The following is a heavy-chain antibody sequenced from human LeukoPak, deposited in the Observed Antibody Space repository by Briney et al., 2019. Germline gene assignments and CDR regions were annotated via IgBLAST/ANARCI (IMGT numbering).Heavy chain of an antibody. V-gene: IGHV1-8*01. CDR1: GFTLATFD. J-gene: IGHJ2*01. D-gene: IGHD3-22*01. Sequence: ASVKVSCKASGFTLATFDINWVRQATGHGLEWMGWMNSNTGNTGYAQEFQGRVTMTRDTSIGTAYMELTNLRSEGTAVYYCARGRRGSSGPWSWYLDLWGRGTLVTASS. CDR2: MNSNTGNT. CDR3: ARGRRGSSGPWSWYLDL.